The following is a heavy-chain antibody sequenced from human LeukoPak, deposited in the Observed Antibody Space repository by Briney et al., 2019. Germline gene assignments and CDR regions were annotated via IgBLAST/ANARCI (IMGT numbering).Heavy chain of an antibody. CDR1: GYTFTGYY. CDR2: INPNGGGT. J-gene: IGHJ4*02. CDR3: AITLGPTTSDY. Sequence: ASVKVSCKASGYTFTGYYMHWVRQAPGQGLEWMGWINPNGGGTNYAQKFQGRVTLTRDTSISIAYMYLSRLRSDDTAVYYCAITLGPTTSDYWGQGTLVTVSS. V-gene: IGHV1-2*02. D-gene: IGHD1-26*01.